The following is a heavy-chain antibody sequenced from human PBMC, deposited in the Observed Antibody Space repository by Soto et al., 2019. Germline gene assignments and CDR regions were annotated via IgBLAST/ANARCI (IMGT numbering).Heavy chain of an antibody. D-gene: IGHD3-16*01. Sequence: SETLSLTCAVYGESFTGYYWSWIRQPPGKGLEWIGEINHSGSTNYNPSLKSRGTVSVDTSKNQFSLKMTSVTAADTAVYYCARGGGTFDIWGQGTMVTVSS. CDR1: GESFTGYY. CDR3: ARGGGTFDI. V-gene: IGHV4-34*01. CDR2: INHSGST. J-gene: IGHJ3*02.